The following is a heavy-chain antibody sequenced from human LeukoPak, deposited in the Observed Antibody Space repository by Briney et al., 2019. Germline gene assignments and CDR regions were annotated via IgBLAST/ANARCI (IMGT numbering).Heavy chain of an antibody. CDR3: ARDQVGSGSYPFDY. Sequence: QPGRSLRLSCAASGFTFSSYGMHWVRQAPGKGLEWVAVIWYDGSNKYYADSVKGRFTISIDNSKNTLYLQMNSLRAEDTAVYYCARDQVGSGSYPFDYWGQGTLVTVSS. D-gene: IGHD3-10*01. CDR1: GFTFSSYG. CDR2: IWYDGSNK. V-gene: IGHV3-33*01. J-gene: IGHJ4*02.